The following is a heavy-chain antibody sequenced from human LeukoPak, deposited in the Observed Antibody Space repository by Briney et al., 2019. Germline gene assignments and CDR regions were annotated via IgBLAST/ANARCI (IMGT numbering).Heavy chain of an antibody. V-gene: IGHV3-48*01. D-gene: IGHD2-2*01. J-gene: IGHJ4*02. CDR2: ISSSSGTI. CDR1: GFTFSTYT. CDR3: ARVISSTSRVVDY. Sequence: GGSLRLSCAASGFTFSTYTMNWVRQAPGKGLEWVSYISSSSGTIYYADSVKGRFTISRDNARNSLDLQMNSLRAEDTAVYYCARVISSTSRVVDYWGQGTLVTVSS.